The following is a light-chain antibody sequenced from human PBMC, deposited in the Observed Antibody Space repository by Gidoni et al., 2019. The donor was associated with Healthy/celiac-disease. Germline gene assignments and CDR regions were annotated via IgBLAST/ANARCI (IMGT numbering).Light chain of an antibody. J-gene: IGKJ2*01. V-gene: IGKV1-33*01. Sequence: DIQMTQSPSSLSASVGDRVTITCHANQDLSNYLNWYQQKPGKAPKLLIYDASNLETGGPSRFCGSGSGTDFTFTISSMQPEDIATYYCQQYDNLPRTFXQXTKLEIK. CDR2: DAS. CDR3: QQYDNLPRT. CDR1: QDLSNY.